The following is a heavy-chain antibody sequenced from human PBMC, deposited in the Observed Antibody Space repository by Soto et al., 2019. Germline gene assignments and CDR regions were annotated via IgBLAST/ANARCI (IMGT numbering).Heavy chain of an antibody. CDR2: IIPIFGTA. CDR1: GGTFSSYA. D-gene: IGHD5-18*01. Sequence: SVKVSCKASGGTFSSYAISWVRQAPGQGLEWMGGIIPIFGTANYAQKFQGRVTITADESTSTAYMELSSLRSEDTAVYYCARDQRGYSYGSLVNYFDYWGQGTLVTVSS. J-gene: IGHJ4*02. CDR3: ARDQRGYSYGSLVNYFDY. V-gene: IGHV1-69*13.